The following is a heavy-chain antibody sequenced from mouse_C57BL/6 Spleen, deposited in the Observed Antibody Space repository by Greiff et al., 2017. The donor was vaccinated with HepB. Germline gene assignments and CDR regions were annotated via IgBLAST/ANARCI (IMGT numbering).Heavy chain of an antibody. CDR3: ASAMVTTRAMDY. CDR2: ISSGGSYT. CDR1: GFTFSSYG. V-gene: IGHV5-6*02. J-gene: IGHJ4*01. D-gene: IGHD2-2*01. Sequence: EVKLVESGGDLVKPGGSLKLSCAASGFTFSSYGMSWVRQTPDKRLEWVATISSGGSYTYYPDSVKGRFTISRDNAKNTLYLQMSSLKSEDTAMYYCASAMVTTRAMDYWGQGTSVTVSS.